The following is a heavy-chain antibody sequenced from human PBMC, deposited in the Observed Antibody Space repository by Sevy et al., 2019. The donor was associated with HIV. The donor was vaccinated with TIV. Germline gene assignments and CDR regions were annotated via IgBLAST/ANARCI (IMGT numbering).Heavy chain of an antibody. V-gene: IGHV4-39*01. CDR2: IRHGGYT. J-gene: IGHJ4*02. D-gene: IGHD2-8*01. CDR1: GASITNTAYY. CDR3: VGPKLTYTNGWHYFDY. Sequence: SETLSLTCIVSGASITNTAYYWGWIRQSPGKGLEWIASIRHGGYTFYNPSLKSRVTISADTSSNQFSLKLTSVSAADTSIYYCVGPKLTYTNGWHYFDYRGQGTVVTVSS.